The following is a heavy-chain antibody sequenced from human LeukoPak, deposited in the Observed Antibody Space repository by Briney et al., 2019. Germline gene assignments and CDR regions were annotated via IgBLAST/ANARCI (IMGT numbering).Heavy chain of an antibody. CDR3: ARGSYDSSGYYFPPGAFDI. Sequence: SETLSLTCTVSGGSISSSSYYWGWIRQPPGKGLEWIGSIYYSGSTYYNPSLKSPVTISVDTSKNQFSLKLSSVTAADTAVYYCARGSYDSSGYYFPPGAFDIWGQGTMVTVSS. CDR2: IYYSGST. D-gene: IGHD3-22*01. CDR1: GGSISSSSYY. V-gene: IGHV4-39*01. J-gene: IGHJ3*02.